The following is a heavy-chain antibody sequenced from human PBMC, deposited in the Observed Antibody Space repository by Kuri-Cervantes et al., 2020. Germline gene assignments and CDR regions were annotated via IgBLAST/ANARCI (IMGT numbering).Heavy chain of an antibody. CDR2: INHSGST. D-gene: IGHD3-22*01. V-gene: IGHV4-34*01. Sequence: SETLSLTCAVYGGSFSGYYWSWIRQPPGKGLEWIGEINHSGSTNYNPSLKSRVTISVDTSKNQFSLKLSSVTAADTAVYYCAREGVYYHSSTSRYSYYGMDVWGQGTTVTVSS. J-gene: IGHJ6*02. CDR3: AREGVYYHSSTSRYSYYGMDV. CDR1: GGSFSGYY.